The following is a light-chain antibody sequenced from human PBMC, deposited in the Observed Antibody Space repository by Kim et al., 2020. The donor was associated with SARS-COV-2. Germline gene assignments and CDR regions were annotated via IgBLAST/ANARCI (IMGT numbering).Light chain of an antibody. J-gene: IGLJ1*01. CDR2: GDT. V-gene: IGLV2-11*01. CDR3: CSFAGTYYV. Sequence: PEQSVTISRTRTSSDGGGYNYVSWYQQPPDKAPKLMIYGDTERPSGVPARFAGSKSGNTSSLTISGLQAEDETDYYCCSFAGTYYVFGTGTKVTVL. CDR1: SSDGGGYNY.